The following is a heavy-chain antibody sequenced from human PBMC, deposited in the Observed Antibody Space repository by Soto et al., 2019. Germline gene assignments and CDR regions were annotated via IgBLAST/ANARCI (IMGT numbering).Heavy chain of an antibody. V-gene: IGHV3-64*04. CDR1: GFIFSNYV. D-gene: IGHD5-12*01. CDR2: ISSNGGTT. CDR3: AKAVTSGYYIS. Sequence: PGGSLRLSCSASGFIFSNYVMHWVRQAPGKGLEYVSAISSNGGTTYYADSVKGRFTISRENAKNSLYLQMNSLRAGDTAVYYCAKAVTSGYYISWGQGTLVTVSS. J-gene: IGHJ5*02.